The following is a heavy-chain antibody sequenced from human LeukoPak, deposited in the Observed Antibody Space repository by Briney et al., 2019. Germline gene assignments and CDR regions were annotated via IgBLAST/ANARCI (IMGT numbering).Heavy chain of an antibody. CDR3: ARDYSPGLRRPYYFDY. Sequence: SQTLSLTCAISGDPVSSNTAAWNWIRQSPSRGLEWLGRTYYRSKWYNDYAVSVKSPITVNPDTSKNQFSLQLNSVTPEDTAVYYCARDYSPGLRRPYYFDYWGQGTLVTVSS. CDR1: GDPVSSNTAA. J-gene: IGHJ4*02. D-gene: IGHD2-15*01. CDR2: TYYRSKWYN. V-gene: IGHV6-1*01.